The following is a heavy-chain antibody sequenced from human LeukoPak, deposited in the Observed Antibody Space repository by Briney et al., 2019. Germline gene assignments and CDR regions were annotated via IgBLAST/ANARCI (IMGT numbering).Heavy chain of an antibody. Sequence: ASVKVSCKASGGTFSSYAISWVRQAPGQGLEWMGGIIPIFGTASYAQKFQGRVTITADESTSTAYMELSSLRSEDTAVYYCATGEYQLPYYYYGMDVWGKGTTVTVSS. CDR1: GGTFSSYA. D-gene: IGHD2-2*01. CDR3: ATGEYQLPYYYYGMDV. V-gene: IGHV1-69*13. CDR2: IIPIFGTA. J-gene: IGHJ6*04.